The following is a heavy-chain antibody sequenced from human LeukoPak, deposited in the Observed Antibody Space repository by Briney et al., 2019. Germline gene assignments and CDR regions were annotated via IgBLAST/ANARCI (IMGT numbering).Heavy chain of an antibody. CDR2: MFASGST. Sequence: GGSLRLSCTASGFSVSSNYMSWVRQAPGKGLEWVSVMFASGSTYYADSVKGRFTFSRDIFRNTLYLQLNSLRVEDTALYYCARDFSDYYDSSGYDDYWGQGTLVTVSS. J-gene: IGHJ4*02. CDR1: GFSVSSNY. CDR3: ARDFSDYYDSSGYDDY. V-gene: IGHV3-66*01. D-gene: IGHD3-22*01.